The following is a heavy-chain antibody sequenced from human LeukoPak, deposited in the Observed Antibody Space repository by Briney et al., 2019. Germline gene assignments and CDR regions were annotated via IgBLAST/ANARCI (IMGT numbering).Heavy chain of an antibody. J-gene: IGHJ4*02. CDR1: GYSISSGYY. D-gene: IGHD6-13*01. Sequence: PSETLSLTCAVSGYSISSGYYWGWIRQPPGKGPEWIGSIYHSGSTYYNPSLKSRVTISVDTSKNQFSLKLSSVTAADTAVYYCASTIAAAANFDYWGQGTLVTVSS. V-gene: IGHV4-38-2*01. CDR2: IYHSGST. CDR3: ASTIAAAANFDY.